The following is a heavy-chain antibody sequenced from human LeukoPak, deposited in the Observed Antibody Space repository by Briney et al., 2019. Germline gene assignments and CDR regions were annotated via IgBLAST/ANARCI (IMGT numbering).Heavy chain of an antibody. D-gene: IGHD3-10*01. CDR2: ISTGSNYI. J-gene: IGHJ6*03. CDR3: ARDLYGSRFSYDYYMDV. CDR1: GFTFSSYN. V-gene: IGHV3-21*01. Sequence: GGSLRLSCAASGFTFSSYNINWVRQPPGKGLEWLSSISTGSNYIYYADSVRGRFTISRDNAKNSLYLQMNSLRAEDTAVYYCARDLYGSRFSYDYYMDVWGKGTTVTVSS.